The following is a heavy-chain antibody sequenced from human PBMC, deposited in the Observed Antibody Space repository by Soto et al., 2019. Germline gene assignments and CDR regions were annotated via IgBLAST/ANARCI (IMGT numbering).Heavy chain of an antibody. CDR2: INAGNGNT. CDR1: GYTFTSYA. Sequence: QVQLVQSGAEVKKPGASVKVSCKASGYTFTSYAMHWVRQAPGQRLEWMGWINAGNGNTKYSQKFQGRVTITRDTSASTAYMELSSLRSEDTAVYYCAGQRLGYCSGGSCSDDWYFDLWGRDTLVTVSS. CDR3: AGQRLGYCSGGSCSDDWYFDL. D-gene: IGHD2-15*01. V-gene: IGHV1-3*01. J-gene: IGHJ2*01.